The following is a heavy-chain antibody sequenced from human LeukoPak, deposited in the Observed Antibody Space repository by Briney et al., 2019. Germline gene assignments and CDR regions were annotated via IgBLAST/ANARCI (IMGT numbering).Heavy chain of an antibody. D-gene: IGHD2-15*01. CDR1: GVSISGYH. V-gene: IGHV4-59*08. Sequence: SETLSLTCTVTGVSISGYHWNWIRQSPGKGLEWIANIFYTGNADYNPSLESRVTISVDTSKNAISLILSSVTAADTAVYYCARKTYCSGGRCYGENWFDPWGQGTLVTVSS. J-gene: IGHJ5*02. CDR3: ARKTYCSGGRCYGENWFDP. CDR2: IFYTGNA.